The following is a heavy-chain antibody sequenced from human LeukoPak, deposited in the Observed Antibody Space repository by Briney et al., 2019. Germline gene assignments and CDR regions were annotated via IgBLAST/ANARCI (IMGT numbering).Heavy chain of an antibody. Sequence: ASVKVSCKASGYTFTSYDINWVRQATGQGLEWMGWMNPNSGNTGYAQKFQGRVTMTRNTSISTAYMELSSLRSEDTAVHYCARGGMKDIVVVPAARSKYGMDVWGQGTTVTVSS. CDR1: GYTFTSYD. D-gene: IGHD2-2*01. V-gene: IGHV1-8*01. J-gene: IGHJ6*02. CDR2: MNPNSGNT. CDR3: ARGGMKDIVVVPAARSKYGMDV.